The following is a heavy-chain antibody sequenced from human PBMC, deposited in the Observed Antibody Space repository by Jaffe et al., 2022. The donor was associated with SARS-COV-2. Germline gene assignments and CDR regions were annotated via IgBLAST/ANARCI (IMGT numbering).Heavy chain of an antibody. CDR1: GGTFSSYT. CDR2: IIPILGIA. CDR3: AREGGVVAATHAYAFDI. D-gene: IGHD2-15*01. V-gene: IGHV1-69*08. Sequence: QVQLVQSGAEVKKPGSSVKVSCKASGGTFSSYTISWVRQAPGQGLEWMGRIIPILGIANYAQKFQGRVTITADKSTSTAYMELSSLRSEDTAVYYCAREGGVVAATHAYAFDIWGQGTMVTVSS. J-gene: IGHJ3*02.